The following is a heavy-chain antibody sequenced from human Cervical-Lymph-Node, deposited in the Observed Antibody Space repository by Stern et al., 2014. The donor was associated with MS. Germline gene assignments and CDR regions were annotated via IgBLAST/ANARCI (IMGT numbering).Heavy chain of an antibody. CDR2: IWYDGSNP. V-gene: IGHV3-33*01. CDR3: ASAYSSSHYYFDY. J-gene: IGHJ4*02. CDR1: GFSFSRYA. Sequence: QVQLVQSGGGVVQPGRSLRLSCAASGFSFSRYAMHWVRQAPGKGLAWGALIWYDGSNPYYADSVTGRFTISRDNFKNTLYLQMNSLRAEDTAVYYCASAYSSSHYYFDYWGQGTLVTVSS. D-gene: IGHD6-13*01.